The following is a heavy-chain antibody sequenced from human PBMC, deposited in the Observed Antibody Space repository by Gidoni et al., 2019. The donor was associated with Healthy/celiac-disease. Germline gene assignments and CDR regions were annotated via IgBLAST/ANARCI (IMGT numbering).Heavy chain of an antibody. Sequence: QVQLVQSGAEVKKPGSSVKVSCKASGGTFSSYAISWVRQAPGQGLEWMGGIIPIFGTANYAQKFQGRVTITADESTSTAYMELSSLRSEDTAVYYCARDVGYSSGWREGWFDPWGQGTLVTVSS. V-gene: IGHV1-69*01. CDR1: GGTFSSYA. D-gene: IGHD6-19*01. J-gene: IGHJ5*02. CDR3: ARDVGYSSGWREGWFDP. CDR2: IIPIFGTA.